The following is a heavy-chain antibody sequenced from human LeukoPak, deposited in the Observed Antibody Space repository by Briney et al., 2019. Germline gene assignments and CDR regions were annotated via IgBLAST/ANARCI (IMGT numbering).Heavy chain of an antibody. J-gene: IGHJ4*02. CDR2: VSSGFHA. CDR3: VREARGYHYTYSDY. V-gene: IGHV3-13*01. D-gene: IGHD5-18*01. CDR1: GFTLGSHD. Sequence: GGSLRLSCTASGFTLGSHDMHWVRQIPGQGLEWVAAVSSGFHAFFADSVQGRFTVSREDARNSSYLQMNSLRAGDTAVYYCVREARGYHYTYSDYWGQGTLVTVSS.